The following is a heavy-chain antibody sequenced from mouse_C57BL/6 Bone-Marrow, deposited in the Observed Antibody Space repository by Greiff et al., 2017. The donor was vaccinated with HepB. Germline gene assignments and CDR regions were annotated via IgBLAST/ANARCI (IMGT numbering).Heavy chain of an antibody. CDR1: GYTFTSYW. D-gene: IGHD6-5*01. CDR2: TYPGSGST. Sequence: QVQLQQPGAELVKPGASVKMSCKASGYTFTSYWITWVKQRPGPGLEWIGDTYPGSGSTNYNEKFKSKATLTVDTSSSTAYMQLSSLTSEDSAVYYCAREGLWYYAMDYWGQGTSVTVSS. V-gene: IGHV1-55*01. J-gene: IGHJ4*01. CDR3: AREGLWYYAMDY.